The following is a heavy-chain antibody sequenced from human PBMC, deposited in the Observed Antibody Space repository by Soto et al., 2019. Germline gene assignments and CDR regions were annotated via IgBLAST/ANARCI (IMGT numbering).Heavy chain of an antibody. V-gene: IGHV3-30*18. Sequence: QVQLVESGGGVVQPGRSLRLSCAASGFTFSTYGIHWVRQAPGEGLEWVAIISYDGSNKHYADSVKGRFNVSRDNYKNTLYLKRNSYRLKVKDIYYCDKDIVSARDGHPYGGDYWGQGTLVTVS. CDR2: ISYDGSNK. D-gene: IGHD1-26*01. CDR3: DKDIVSARDGHPYGGDY. J-gene: IGHJ4*02. CDR1: GFTFSTYG.